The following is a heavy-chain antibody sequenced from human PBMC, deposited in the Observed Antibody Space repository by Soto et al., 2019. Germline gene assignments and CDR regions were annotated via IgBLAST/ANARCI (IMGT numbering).Heavy chain of an antibody. Sequence: GGSLSLSCAASGFTFDDYAMHWVRQAPGKGLEWVSGISWNSGSIGYADSVKGRFTISRDNAKNSLYLQMNSLRAEDTALYYCANAPTGGAFDIWGQGTMVTVSS. V-gene: IGHV3-9*01. J-gene: IGHJ3*02. D-gene: IGHD7-27*01. CDR3: ANAPTGGAFDI. CDR2: ISWNSGSI. CDR1: GFTFDDYA.